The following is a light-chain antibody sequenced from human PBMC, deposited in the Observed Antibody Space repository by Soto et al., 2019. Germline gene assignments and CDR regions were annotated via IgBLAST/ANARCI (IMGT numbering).Light chain of an antibody. CDR1: SKDVGDYNY. Sequence: SAPPQPPPLAWVPRPANTISRTWTSKDVGDYNYVSWYQQHPGKAPKLMIYDVSNRPSGVSNRFSGSKSGNTAPLTISGLQAEDEADYYCSSYTSSSTYVFGTGTKVTVL. CDR2: DVS. CDR3: SSYTSSSTYV. J-gene: IGLJ1*01. V-gene: IGLV2-14*01.